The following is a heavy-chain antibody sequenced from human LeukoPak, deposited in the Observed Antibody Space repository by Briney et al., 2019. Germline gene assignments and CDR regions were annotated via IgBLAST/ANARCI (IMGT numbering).Heavy chain of an antibody. CDR3: AKDGEVGSIDY. V-gene: IGHV3-23*01. D-gene: IGHD3-16*01. CDR1: GFTFSSYA. Sequence: GGPLRLSCAASGFTFSSYAMSWVHQVTGKGLEWVSAISGSGGSTYYADSVKGRFTISRDNSKNTLYLQMNSLRAEDTAVYYCAKDGEVGSIDYWGQGTLVTVSS. CDR2: ISGSGGST. J-gene: IGHJ4*02.